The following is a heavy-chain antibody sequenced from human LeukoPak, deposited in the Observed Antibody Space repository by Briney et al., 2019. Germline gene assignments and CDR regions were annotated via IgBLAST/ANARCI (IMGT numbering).Heavy chain of an antibody. CDR1: GFIFSSYA. J-gene: IGHJ4*02. CDR3: ARDVSAGDPRGYFDY. D-gene: IGHD2-21*02. V-gene: IGHV3-30*04. Sequence: GGSLRLSCAASGFIFSSYAVHWVRQAPGKGLEWVAVISYDGSNKYYADSVKGRFTISRDNSKNTLYLQMNSLRAEDTAVYYCARDVSAGDPRGYFDYWGQGTLVTVSS. CDR2: ISYDGSNK.